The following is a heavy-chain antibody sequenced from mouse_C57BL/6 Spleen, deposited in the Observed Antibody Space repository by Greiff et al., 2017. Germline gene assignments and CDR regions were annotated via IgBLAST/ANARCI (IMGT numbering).Heavy chain of an antibody. Sequence: VQLQQSGAELVKPGASVKISCKASGYAFSSYWMNWVKPRPGKGLEWIGQIYPGDGDTNYNGKFKGKATLTADKSSSTAYMQLSSLTSEDSAVYFCASIYDGYPAWFAYWGKGTLVTVSA. D-gene: IGHD2-3*01. CDR1: GYAFSSYW. CDR3: ASIYDGYPAWFAY. J-gene: IGHJ3*01. V-gene: IGHV1-80*01. CDR2: IYPGDGDT.